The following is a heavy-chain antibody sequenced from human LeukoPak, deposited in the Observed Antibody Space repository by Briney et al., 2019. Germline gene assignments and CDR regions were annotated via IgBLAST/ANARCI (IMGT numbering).Heavy chain of an antibody. CDR2: IYHSGST. D-gene: IGHD2-2*01. Sequence: SETLSLTCAVSGYSISSGYYWGWIRQPPGKGLEWIGSIYHSGSTYYNPSLKSRGTISVDTSKNQFSLKLSSVTAADTAVYYCAICSSTRTHAFDIWGQGTMVTVSS. CDR1: GYSISSGYY. V-gene: IGHV4-38-2*01. J-gene: IGHJ3*02. CDR3: AICSSTRTHAFDI.